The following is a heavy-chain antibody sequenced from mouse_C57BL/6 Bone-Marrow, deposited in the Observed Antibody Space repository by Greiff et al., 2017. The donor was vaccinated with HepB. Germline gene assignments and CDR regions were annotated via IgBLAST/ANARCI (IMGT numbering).Heavy chain of an antibody. D-gene: IGHD2-3*01. CDR2: ISDGGSYT. CDR3: ARDRWLLRLRD. J-gene: IGHJ3*01. CDR1: GFTFSSYA. V-gene: IGHV5-4*01. Sequence: DVKLVESGGGLVKPGGSLKLSCAASGFTFSSYAMSWVRQTPEKRLEWVATISDGGSYTYYPDNVKGRFTIARDNAKNNLYLQMSHLKSEDTAMYYCARDRWLLRLRDWGQGTLVTVSA.